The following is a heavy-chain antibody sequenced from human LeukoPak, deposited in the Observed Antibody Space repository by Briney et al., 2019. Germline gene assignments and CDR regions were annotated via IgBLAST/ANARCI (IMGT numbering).Heavy chain of an antibody. J-gene: IGHJ5*02. CDR2: INAGNGNT. V-gene: IGHV1-3*01. CDR1: GYTYTSYA. Sequence: ASVTVSCKASGYTYTSYAMHWVRQAPGQRLEWMGWINAGNGNTKYSQKFQGRVTITRDTSASTAYMELSSLRSEDTAVYYCARDRFPYDILAGMYNWFDPWGQGTLVTVSS. D-gene: IGHD3-9*01. CDR3: ARDRFPYDILAGMYNWFDP.